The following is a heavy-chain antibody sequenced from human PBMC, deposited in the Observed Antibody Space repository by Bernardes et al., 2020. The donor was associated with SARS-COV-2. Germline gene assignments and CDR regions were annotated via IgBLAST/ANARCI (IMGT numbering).Heavy chain of an antibody. CDR2: ISFNSCVT. CDR1: KYTFSGYY. J-gene: IGHJ4*02. V-gene: IGHV1-2*02. Sequence: ASVKVSCKASKYTFSGYYIHWVRQAPGQGLEWMGWISFNSCVTNYAQMLQGRVTMTRDTSTNTAYMELRRLRSDDTAVYYCTRDYYGSGSPLDYWGQGTLVSVSS. D-gene: IGHD3-10*01. CDR3: TRDYYGSGSPLDY.